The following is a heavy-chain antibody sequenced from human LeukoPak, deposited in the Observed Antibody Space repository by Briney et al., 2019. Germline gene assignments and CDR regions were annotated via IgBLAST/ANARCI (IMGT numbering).Heavy chain of an antibody. CDR2: IRYDGSNK. D-gene: IGHD6-6*01. Sequence: GGSLRLSCAASGFTFSSYGMHWVRQAPGKGLEWVAFIRYDGSNKYYADSVKGRFTISRDNSKNTLYLQMNSLRAEDTAVYYCAKDLDPYSSSVQPLYWGQGTLVTVSS. J-gene: IGHJ4*02. V-gene: IGHV3-30*02. CDR1: GFTFSSYG. CDR3: AKDLDPYSSSVQPLY.